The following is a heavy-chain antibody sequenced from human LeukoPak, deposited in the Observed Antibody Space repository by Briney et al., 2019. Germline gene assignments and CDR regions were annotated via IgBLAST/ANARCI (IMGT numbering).Heavy chain of an antibody. V-gene: IGHV4-39*01. CDR1: GGSISSSGYY. D-gene: IGHD2-2*01. CDR2: IYYSRNT. Sequence: SETLSLACSVSGGSISSSGYYWGWIRQPPGKGLEWIGSIYYSRNTYNNPSLKSRVITSVDTSKNQFSLKLSSVTAADTAVYYCARRGHIEVVPGGKAGYYFDYWGQGTLVTVSS. J-gene: IGHJ4*02. CDR3: ARRGHIEVVPGGKAGYYFDY.